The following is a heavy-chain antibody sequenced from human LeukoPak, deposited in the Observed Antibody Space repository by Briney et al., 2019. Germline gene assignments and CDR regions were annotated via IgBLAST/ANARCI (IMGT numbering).Heavy chain of an antibody. Sequence: GGSLRLSCAASGFTFSTYAMSWVRQAPGKGLEWVSGISGSDDSTYYADSVKGRFTISRDNSKNTLYLQMNSLRADDTAVDYCAKVGDSSGYSPLDYWGQGTLVTVSS. CDR2: ISGSDDST. CDR3: AKVGDSSGYSPLDY. J-gene: IGHJ4*02. V-gene: IGHV3-23*01. CDR1: GFTFSTYA. D-gene: IGHD3-22*01.